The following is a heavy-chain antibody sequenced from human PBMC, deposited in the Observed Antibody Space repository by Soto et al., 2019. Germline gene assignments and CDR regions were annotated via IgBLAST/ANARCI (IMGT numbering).Heavy chain of an antibody. J-gene: IGHJ4*02. Sequence: GKTSETLSLTCTVSGGSISTYYWSWIRQPAGKGLEWIGRIYSSGNTNYNPSLKSRVTMSVDTSKNQFSLKLSSVNAADTALYYCARGGDSSGYYYASDYWGQGTLVTVSS. CDR3: ARGGDSSGYYYASDY. CDR2: IYSSGNT. V-gene: IGHV4-4*07. CDR1: GGSISTYY. D-gene: IGHD3-22*01.